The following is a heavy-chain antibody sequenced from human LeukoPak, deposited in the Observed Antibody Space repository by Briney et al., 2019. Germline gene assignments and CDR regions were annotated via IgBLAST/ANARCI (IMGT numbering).Heavy chain of an antibody. Sequence: PSETLSLTCTVSGGSISSSSYYWGWIRQPPGKGLEWIGSIYYSGSTYYNPSLKSRVTISVDTSKNQFSLKLSSVTAADTAVYYCARGGERFLEWLLSPCDYWGQGTLVTVSS. V-gene: IGHV4-39*01. CDR2: IYYSGST. J-gene: IGHJ4*02. CDR3: ARGGERFLEWLLSPCDY. D-gene: IGHD3-3*01. CDR1: GGSISSSSYY.